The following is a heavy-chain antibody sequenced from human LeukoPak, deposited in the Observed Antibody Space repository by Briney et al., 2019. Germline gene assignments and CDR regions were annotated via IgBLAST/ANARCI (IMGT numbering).Heavy chain of an antibody. CDR1: GYTFTSYG. CDR3: ATSSGWKSNIDY. V-gene: IGHV1-18*01. D-gene: IGHD6-19*01. J-gene: IGHJ4*02. Sequence: ASVKVSCKASGYTFTSYGISRVRQAPGQGLEWMGWISAYNGNTNYAQKLQGRVTMTRDTSISTAYMELSRLRSDDTAVFYCATSSGWKSNIDYWGQGTLVTVSS. CDR2: ISAYNGNT.